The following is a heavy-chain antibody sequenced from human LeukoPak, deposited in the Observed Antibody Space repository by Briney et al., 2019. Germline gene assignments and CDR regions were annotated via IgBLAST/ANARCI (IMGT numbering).Heavy chain of an antibody. CDR2: ISSSSSYI. D-gene: IGHD3-3*01. V-gene: IGHV3-21*01. CDR1: GFTFSSYS. Sequence: GGSLRLSCAASGFTFSSYSMNWVRQAPGKGLEWVSSISSSSSYIYYADSVKGRFTISRDNAKNSLYLQMNSLRAEDTAVYHCARVRGSRDYMDVWGKGTTVTVSS. CDR3: ARVRGSRDYMDV. J-gene: IGHJ6*03.